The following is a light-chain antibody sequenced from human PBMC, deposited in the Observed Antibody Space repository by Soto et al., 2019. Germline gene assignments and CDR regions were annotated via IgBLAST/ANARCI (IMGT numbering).Light chain of an antibody. CDR1: SSNIGAGYE. J-gene: IGLJ1*01. CDR3: NSYTTLSNRV. Sequence: QSVLTQPPSVSGAPGQRVTISCIGGSSNIGAGYEVHWYQQLPGTVPKLLIYRNTYRPSGVPDRFSGSKSGTSASLAITGLQAEDEANYYCNSYTTLSNRVFGTGTKVTVL. CDR2: RNT. V-gene: IGLV1-40*01.